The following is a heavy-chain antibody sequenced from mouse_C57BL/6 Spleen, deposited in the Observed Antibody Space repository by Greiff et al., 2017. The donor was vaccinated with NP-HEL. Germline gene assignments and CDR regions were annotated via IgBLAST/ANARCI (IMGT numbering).Heavy chain of an antibody. J-gene: IGHJ4*01. CDR3: ARIGDYDYAMDY. CDR1: GYTFTDYY. Sequence: VQLQQSGAELVRPGASVKLSCKASGYTFTDYYINWVKQRPGQGLEWIARIYPGSGNTYYNEKFKGKATLTAEKSSSTAYMRRSSLTSEDSAVYVCARIGDYDYAMDYWGQGTSVPVSS. D-gene: IGHD2-4*01. CDR2: IYPGSGNT. V-gene: IGHV1-76*01.